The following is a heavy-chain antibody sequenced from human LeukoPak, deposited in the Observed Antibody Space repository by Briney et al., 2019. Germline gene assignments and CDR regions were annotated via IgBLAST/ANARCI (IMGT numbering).Heavy chain of an antibody. CDR2: IKQDGSEK. D-gene: IGHD1-26*01. J-gene: IGHJ4*02. Sequence: GGSLRLSCAASGFTFSSYWMSWVRQAPGKGLEWAANIKQDGSEKYYVDSVKGRFTISRDNSKSTLILQMNSLRVEDTALYYCTKRVKYGGTWDHFADWGQGTLVTVSS. V-gene: IGHV3-7*03. CDR1: GFTFSSYW. CDR3: TKRVKYGGTWDHFAD.